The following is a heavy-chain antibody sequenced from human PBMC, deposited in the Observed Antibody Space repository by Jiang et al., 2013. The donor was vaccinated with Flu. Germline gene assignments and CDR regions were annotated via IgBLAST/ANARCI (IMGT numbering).Heavy chain of an antibody. CDR3: ATDQKVSDIEATGPYYYYYMAF. V-gene: IGHV1-69-2*01. CDR1: GHTSPTTT. J-gene: IGHJ6*03. CDR2: VDPEDGKP. Sequence: GHTSPTTTCTGWQQDPWKRDVEWMGLVDPEDGKPIYAEKFQGRVTITADTSTDTAYMELSSLRSEDTAVYYCATDQKVSDIEATGPYYYYYMAFWGKGTTVIVSS. D-gene: IGHD5-12*01.